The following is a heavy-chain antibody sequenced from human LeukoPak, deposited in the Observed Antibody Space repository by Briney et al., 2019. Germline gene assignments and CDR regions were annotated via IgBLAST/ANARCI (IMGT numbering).Heavy chain of an antibody. Sequence: SETLSLTCAVYGGSFSGYYWSWIRQPPGKGLEWIGEINHSGSTNYNPSLKSRVTISVDTPKNQFSLKLSSVTAADTAVYYCARAYYYDSSGSDYWGQGTLVTVSS. CDR2: INHSGST. J-gene: IGHJ4*02. D-gene: IGHD3-22*01. CDR3: ARAYYYDSSGSDY. V-gene: IGHV4-34*01. CDR1: GGSFSGYY.